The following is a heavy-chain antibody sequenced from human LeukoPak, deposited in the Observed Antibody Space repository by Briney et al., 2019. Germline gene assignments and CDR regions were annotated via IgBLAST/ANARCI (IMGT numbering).Heavy chain of an antibody. CDR3: AKRPDEDYGENYYGMDV. V-gene: IGHV3-30*18. CDR2: ISYDGSNK. D-gene: IGHD4-17*01. Sequence: GGSLRLSCAAPGFTFSSYGMHWVRQAPGKGLEWVAVISYDGSNKYYADSVKGRFTISRDNSKNTLYLQMNSLRAEDTAVYYCAKRPDEDYGENYYGMDVWGQGTTVTVSS. CDR1: GFTFSSYG. J-gene: IGHJ6*02.